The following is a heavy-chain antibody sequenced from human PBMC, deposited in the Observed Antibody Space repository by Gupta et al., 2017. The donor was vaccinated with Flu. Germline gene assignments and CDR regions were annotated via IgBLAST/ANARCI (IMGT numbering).Heavy chain of an antibody. V-gene: IGHV3-23*01. CDR1: GFTFSSYA. J-gene: IGHJ6*02. Sequence: EVQLLESGGGLVQPGGSLRLSCAASGFTFSSYAMSWVRQAPGKGLEWVSAISGSGGSTYYADSVKGRFTISRDNSKNTLYLQMNSLRAEDTAVYYCAKGLLISDRDRDGSYYYYGMDVWGQGTTVTVSS. D-gene: IGHD5-24*01. CDR3: AKGLLISDRDRDGSYYYYGMDV. CDR2: ISGSGGST.